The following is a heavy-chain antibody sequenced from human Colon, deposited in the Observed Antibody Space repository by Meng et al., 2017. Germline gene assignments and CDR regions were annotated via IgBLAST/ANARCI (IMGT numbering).Heavy chain of an antibody. V-gene: IGHV4-4*02. CDR2: VFHTGGT. J-gene: IGHJ4*02. CDR1: GASITTRNW. Sequence: VHLQESGPGLGKPSGTLSLTCAVSGASITTRNWWNWVRQAPGKGLEWIGDVFHTGGTSYNPSLESRLTISVDRSKNQFYLNLRSVTAADTATYYCARGGDWGFDYWGPGTLVTVSS. CDR3: ARGGDWGFDY. D-gene: IGHD3-16*01.